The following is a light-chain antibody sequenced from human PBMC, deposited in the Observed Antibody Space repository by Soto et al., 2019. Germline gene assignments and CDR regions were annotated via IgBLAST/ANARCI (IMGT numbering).Light chain of an antibody. CDR3: QQYKDWPTT. Sequence: LGERATINCKSSQSVLYSSNNKNYLAWYQQKTGQPPKLLIYWASTRESGVPDRFSGSGYGTDFTLTISSLQPEDFGVYFCQQYKDWPTTFGQGTKVDIK. CDR2: WAS. CDR1: QSVLYSSNNKNY. V-gene: IGKV4-1*01. J-gene: IGKJ1*01.